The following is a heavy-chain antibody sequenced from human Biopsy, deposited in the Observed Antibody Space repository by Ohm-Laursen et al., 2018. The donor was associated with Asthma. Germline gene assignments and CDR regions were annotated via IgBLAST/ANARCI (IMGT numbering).Heavy chain of an antibody. D-gene: IGHD1-14*01. CDR3: VRDQAHRDNWFDP. V-gene: IGHV7-4-1*02. CDR2: IATSSGNP. J-gene: IGHJ5*02. Sequence: ASVKVSCKPSGYTFTSYAINWLRQAPGQGLEWMGWIATSSGNPTYAQGFTPRRFVFSLDTSVTTAYLQITNLEPEDTAVYYCVRDQAHRDNWFDPWGQGTPVTVSS. CDR1: GYTFTSYA.